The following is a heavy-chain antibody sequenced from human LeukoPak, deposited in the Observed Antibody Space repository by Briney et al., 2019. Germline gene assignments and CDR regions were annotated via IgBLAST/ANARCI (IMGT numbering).Heavy chain of an antibody. CDR3: ARDLETARVTPYYMDV. J-gene: IGHJ6*03. Sequence: ASVKVSCKASGYTFTSYGISWVRQAPGQGLEWMGWISAYNGNTNYAQKLQGRVTMTTDTSTSTAYMELRSLRSDDTAVYYCARDLETARVTPYYMDVWGKGTTVTVSS. CDR2: ISAYNGNT. CDR1: GYTFTSYG. V-gene: IGHV1-18*01. D-gene: IGHD5-18*01.